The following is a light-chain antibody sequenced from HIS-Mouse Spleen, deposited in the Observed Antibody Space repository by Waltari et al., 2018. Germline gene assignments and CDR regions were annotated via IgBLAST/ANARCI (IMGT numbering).Light chain of an antibody. CDR3: SSYTSSSTLV. V-gene: IGLV2-14*01. J-gene: IGLJ1*01. CDR1: SSDVGGYNY. Sequence: QSALTQPASVSGSPGQSITISCTGTSSDVGGYNYVSWYQQHPGKAPKLLIYEFSNRPSGVANRFSGSKSGNTASLTISGLQAEDEADYYCSSYTSSSTLVFGTGTKVTVL. CDR2: EFS.